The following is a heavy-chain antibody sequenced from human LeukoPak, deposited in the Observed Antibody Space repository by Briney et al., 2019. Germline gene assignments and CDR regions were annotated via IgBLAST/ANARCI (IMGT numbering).Heavy chain of an antibody. CDR3: ARHAKEYSSGWPNYYYYGMDV. CDR2: IYPGDSDT. J-gene: IGHJ6*02. D-gene: IGHD6-19*01. Sequence: GESLKISCKGSGYSFTGYWIGWVRQMPGKGLEWMGIIYPGDSDTRYSPSFQGQVTISADKSISTAYLQWSSLKASDTAMYYCARHAKEYSSGWPNYYYYGMDVWGQGTTVTVSS. V-gene: IGHV5-51*01. CDR1: GYSFTGYW.